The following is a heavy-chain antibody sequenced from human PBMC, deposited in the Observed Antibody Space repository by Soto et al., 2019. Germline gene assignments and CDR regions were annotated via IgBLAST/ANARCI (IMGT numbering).Heavy chain of an antibody. CDR1: GFTFSSYS. J-gene: IGHJ6*02. Sequence: PGGSLRLSCAASGFTFSSYSMNWVRQAPGKGLEWVSSISSSSSYIYYADSVKSRFTISRDNAKNSLYLQMNSLRAEDTAVYYCARDMGIAARRMGYGMDVWGQGTTVTVSS. CDR2: ISSSSSYI. V-gene: IGHV3-21*01. CDR3: ARDMGIAARRMGYGMDV. D-gene: IGHD6-6*01.